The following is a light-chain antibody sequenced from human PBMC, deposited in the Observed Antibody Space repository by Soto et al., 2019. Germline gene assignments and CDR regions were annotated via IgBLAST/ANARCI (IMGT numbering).Light chain of an antibody. CDR1: QDVGSY. V-gene: IGKV1-8*01. CDR3: QHYKNYPWT. Sequence: AIRMTQSPSSLSASAGDRVAIACRASQDVGSYLAWYQQKPGQAPKLLIYGASILQSGVPSSFSAGGSGTEFTLTISCLQSEDFATYYCQHYKNYPWTFGQGTTLEMK. CDR2: GAS. J-gene: IGKJ1*01.